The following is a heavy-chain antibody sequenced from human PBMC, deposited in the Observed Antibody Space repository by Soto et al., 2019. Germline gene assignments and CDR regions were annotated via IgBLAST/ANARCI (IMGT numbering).Heavy chain of an antibody. CDR1: GFTFSSYS. Sequence: GGSLRLSCAASGFTFSSYSMNWVRQAPGKGLEWVSYISSSSSTIYYADSVKGRFTISRDNAKNSLYLQMNSLRAEDTAVYYCARDRIVVVVAATSAFDIWGQGTMVTVSS. CDR3: ARDRIVVVVAATSAFDI. J-gene: IGHJ3*02. D-gene: IGHD2-15*01. CDR2: ISSSSSTI. V-gene: IGHV3-48*01.